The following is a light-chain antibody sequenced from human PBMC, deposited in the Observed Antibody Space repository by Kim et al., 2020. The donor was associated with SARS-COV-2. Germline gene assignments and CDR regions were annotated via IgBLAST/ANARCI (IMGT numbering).Light chain of an antibody. J-gene: IGKJ4*01. CDR2: GAS. CDR3: LQHNSYPRT. CDR1: QDIRND. V-gene: IGKV1-17*01. Sequence: DIQMTQSPSSLSASVGDRVTITCRASQDIRNDLGWYQQRSGKAPKRLIHGASGFQTGVPSRFSGSRSGTEFTLTISGLQPEDFATYYCLQHNSYPRTFGGGTKVDIK.